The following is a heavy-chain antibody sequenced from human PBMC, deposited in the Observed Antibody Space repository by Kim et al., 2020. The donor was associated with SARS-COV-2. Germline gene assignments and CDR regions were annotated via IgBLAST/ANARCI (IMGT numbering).Heavy chain of an antibody. Sequence: NPPPQCRVTLSTDTSKNQFSLKLSSGTAPDTSVYYCAREDLTTDYFDYWGQGTLVTVSS. J-gene: IGHJ4*02. V-gene: IGHV4-59*01. D-gene: IGHD4-17*01. CDR3: AREDLTTDYFDY.